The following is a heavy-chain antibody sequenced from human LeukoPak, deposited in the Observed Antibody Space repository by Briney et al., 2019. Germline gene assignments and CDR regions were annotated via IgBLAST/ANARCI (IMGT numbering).Heavy chain of an antibody. CDR2: ISSSGSTI. D-gene: IGHD3-3*01. CDR1: GFTFGSYG. CDR3: AKTIFGVVNPRYYYHMDV. J-gene: IGHJ6*03. Sequence: PGGSLRLSCAASGFTFGSYGMHWVRQAPGKGLEWVSYISSSGSTIYYADSVKGRFTISRDNSKNTLYLQMNSLRAEDTAVYYCAKTIFGVVNPRYYYHMDVWGKGTTVTVSS. V-gene: IGHV3-NL1*01.